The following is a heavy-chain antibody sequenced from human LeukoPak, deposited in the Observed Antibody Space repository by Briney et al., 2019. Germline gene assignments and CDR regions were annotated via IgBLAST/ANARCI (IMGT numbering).Heavy chain of an antibody. V-gene: IGHV1-2*02. D-gene: IGHD2-2*01. CDR3: ARMGPGYCSSTSCYPWFDP. CDR1: GYTFTGYY. J-gene: IGHJ5*02. CDR2: INPNSGAT. Sequence: ASVKVSCKASGYTFTGYYIHWVRQAPGQGLEWMGWINPNSGATNYVQKFQGRVTMTRDTSISTAYMELSRLRSDDTAVYYCARMGPGYCSSTSCYPWFDPWGQGTLVTVSS.